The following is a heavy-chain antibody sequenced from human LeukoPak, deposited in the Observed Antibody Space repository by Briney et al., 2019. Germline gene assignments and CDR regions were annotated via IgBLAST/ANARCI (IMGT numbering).Heavy chain of an antibody. V-gene: IGHV1-2*02. J-gene: IGHJ4*02. CDR1: GYTFTGYY. CDR3: AREIVKGLLWFGELLP. Sequence: ASVKVSCKASGYTFTGYYMHWVRQAPGQGLEWMGWINPNSGGTNYAQKFQGGVTMTRDTSISTAYMELSRLRSDDTAVYYCAREIVKGLLWFGELLPWGQGTLVTVSS. CDR2: INPNSGGT. D-gene: IGHD3-10*01.